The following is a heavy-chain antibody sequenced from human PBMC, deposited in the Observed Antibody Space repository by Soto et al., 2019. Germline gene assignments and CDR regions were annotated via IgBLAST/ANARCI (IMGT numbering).Heavy chain of an antibody. CDR2: ISAYNGNT. D-gene: IGHD6-19*01. Sequence: ASVKVSCKASGYTFTSYGISWVRQAPGQGLEWMGWISAYNGNTNYAQKLQGRVTMTTDTSTSTAYMELRSLRSDDTAVYYCARTRSGCYSTHYYSGMDVWGQGTTVTVSS. CDR1: GYTFTSYG. J-gene: IGHJ6*02. V-gene: IGHV1-18*01. CDR3: ARTRSGCYSTHYYSGMDV.